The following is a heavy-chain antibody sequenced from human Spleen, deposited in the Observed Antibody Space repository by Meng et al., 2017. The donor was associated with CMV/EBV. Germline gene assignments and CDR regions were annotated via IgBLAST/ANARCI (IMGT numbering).Heavy chain of an antibody. CDR2: INPSGGNT. CDR1: GYSFTHYY. CDR3: ARVDRTTAYSYFQY. V-gene: IGHV1-46*01. J-gene: IGHJ4*02. Sequence: ASVKVSCKASGYSFTHYYVHWVRQATGQGLEWMGIINPSGGNTNYAQKFQARVTMTRDTSTSRAYMELSSLRSEYTALYYCARVDRTTAYSYFQYWGQGTRVTVSS. D-gene: IGHD1-1*01.